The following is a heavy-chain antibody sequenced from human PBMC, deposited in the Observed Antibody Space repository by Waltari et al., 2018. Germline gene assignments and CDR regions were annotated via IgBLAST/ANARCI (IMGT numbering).Heavy chain of an antibody. CDR1: GFPFSGYS. CDR3: ARDRRGYFDY. J-gene: IGHJ4*02. Sequence: EVQRVGSGGGVVKPGGSLRLSCEASGFPFSGYSMNWVRQAPGKGLEWVSSISGDSRFIYYADSVNGRFTISSDDAKNSLYLQMNSLRVEDTAVYYCARDRRGYFDYWGPGTLVSVSS. D-gene: IGHD3-16*01. CDR2: ISGDSRFI. V-gene: IGHV3-21*01.